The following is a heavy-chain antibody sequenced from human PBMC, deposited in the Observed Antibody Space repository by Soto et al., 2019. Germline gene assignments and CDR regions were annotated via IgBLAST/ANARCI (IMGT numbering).Heavy chain of an antibody. CDR2: INAGNGNT. CDR3: ARDLSGCSGGNCLNWFDP. CDR1: GYTFTSSA. V-gene: IGHV1-3*01. Sequence: ASVKVSCKASGYTFTSSAMHWVRQAPGQKHEWMGWINAGNGNTKYSQKFQGRVTINRDTSASTAYMELSSLRSEDTAVYYCARDLSGCSGGNCLNWFDPWGQGTLVTVSS. D-gene: IGHD2-15*01. J-gene: IGHJ5*02.